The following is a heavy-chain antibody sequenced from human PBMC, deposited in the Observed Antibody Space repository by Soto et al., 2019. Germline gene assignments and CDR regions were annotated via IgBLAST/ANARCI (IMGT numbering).Heavy chain of an antibody. CDR2: INHSGST. V-gene: IGHV4-34*01. CDR3: ARSQDIVVVVAATPWFDP. D-gene: IGHD2-15*01. Sequence: QVQLQQWGAGLLKPSETLSLTCAVYGGSFSGYYWSWIRQPPGKGLEWIGEINHSGSTNYNPSLKSRVTISVDTSKNQFSLKLSSVTAADTAVYYCARSQDIVVVVAATPWFDPWGQGTLVTVSS. J-gene: IGHJ5*02. CDR1: GGSFSGYY.